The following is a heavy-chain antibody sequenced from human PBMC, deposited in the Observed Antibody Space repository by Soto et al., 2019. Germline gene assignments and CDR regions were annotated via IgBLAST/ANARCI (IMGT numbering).Heavy chain of an antibody. Sequence: TVGSLRLSCAASGFTFSNYAINWVRQAPGKGLEWVSSISSSRSYIFYADSVKGRFTISRDNAKNSLYLQMNSLRAEDTAVYYCARDRHYYGSGSSGKHYGMDVWGQGTTVTVSS. CDR1: GFTFSNYA. D-gene: IGHD3-10*01. CDR2: ISSSRSYI. V-gene: IGHV3-21*01. J-gene: IGHJ6*02. CDR3: ARDRHYYGSGSSGKHYGMDV.